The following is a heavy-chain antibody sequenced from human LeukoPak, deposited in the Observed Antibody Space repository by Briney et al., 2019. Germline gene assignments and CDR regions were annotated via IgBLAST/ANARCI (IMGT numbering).Heavy chain of an antibody. J-gene: IGHJ4*02. Sequence: GASVKVSCKASGGTFSSYAISWVRQAPGQGLERMGGIIPIFGTANYAQKFQGRVTITADESTSTAYMELSSLRSEDTAAYYCARHTYYYDSSGPGTFDYWGQGTLVTVSS. CDR2: IIPIFGTA. CDR1: GGTFSSYA. CDR3: ARHTYYYDSSGPGTFDY. V-gene: IGHV1-69*13. D-gene: IGHD3-22*01.